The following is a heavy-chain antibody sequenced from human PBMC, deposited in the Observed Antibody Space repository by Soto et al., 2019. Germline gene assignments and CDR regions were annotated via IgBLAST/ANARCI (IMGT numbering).Heavy chain of an antibody. CDR2: IYHSGST. V-gene: IGHV4-30-2*01. D-gene: IGHD6-13*01. Sequence: SETLSLTCAVSGGSISSGGYSWSWIRQPPGKGLEWIGYIYHSGSTYYNPSLKSRVTTSVDRSKNQFSLKLSSVTAADTAVYYCASGGIAAAGTLNYYYYGMDVWGQGTTVTVSS. J-gene: IGHJ6*02. CDR3: ASGGIAAAGTLNYYYYGMDV. CDR1: GGSISSGGYS.